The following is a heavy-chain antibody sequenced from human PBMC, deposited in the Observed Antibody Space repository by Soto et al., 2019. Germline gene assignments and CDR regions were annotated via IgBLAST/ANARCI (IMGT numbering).Heavy chain of an antibody. D-gene: IGHD5-12*01. CDR2: VWYDGGNK. V-gene: IGHV3-33*01. J-gene: IGHJ6*02. Sequence: QVQLVESGGGVVQPGRSLRLSCAASGFTFSSYGMHWVRQAPGKGLEWVALVWYDGGNKYYVDSVKGRITISRDNSKNTLYLEMNSLRDEDTAVYYCVRAAGYSGYDYVYYYGMDVWGQGTTVTVSS. CDR3: VRAAGYSGYDYVYYYGMDV. CDR1: GFTFSSYG.